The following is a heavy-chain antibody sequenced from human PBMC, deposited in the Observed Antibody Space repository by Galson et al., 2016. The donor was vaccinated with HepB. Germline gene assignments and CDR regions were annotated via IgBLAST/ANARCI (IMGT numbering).Heavy chain of an antibody. V-gene: IGHV2-26*01. D-gene: IGHD2-21*02. CDR1: GFSLNMPAVG. CDR3: VRIGGGDSGEYLNY. CDR2: IFPKDKK. Sequence: PALVKPTQTLTLTCTVSGFSLNMPAVGVSWIRQPPGKAPEWLAHIFPKDKKSSEKFYYSTSLKSRVTISRDTSRSQVVLIMTDMDPVDTGTYFCVRIGGGDSGEYLNYWGQGLLVTVSP. J-gene: IGHJ4*02.